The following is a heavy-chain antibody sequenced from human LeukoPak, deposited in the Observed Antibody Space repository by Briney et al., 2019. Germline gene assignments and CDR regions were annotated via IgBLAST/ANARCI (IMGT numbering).Heavy chain of an antibody. CDR3: ARRAAFCSGGSCPALFDY. CDR2: LYYSGIT. CDR1: GGSVSSNY. V-gene: IGHV4-59*08. D-gene: IGHD2-15*01. J-gene: IGHJ4*02. Sequence: PSETLSLTCSVSGGSVSSNYWSWIRQPPGKTLEWIGYLYYSGITKYNPSFKSRATMSIDTSKNQFSLKLSSVTAADTAVYYCARRAAFCSGGSCPALFDYWGQGTLVTVSS.